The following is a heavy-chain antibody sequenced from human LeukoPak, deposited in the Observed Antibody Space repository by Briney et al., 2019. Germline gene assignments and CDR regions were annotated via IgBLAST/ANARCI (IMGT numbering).Heavy chain of an antibody. D-gene: IGHD6-13*01. CDR2: IYYSGST. Sequence: SETLSLTCTVSGGSISSYYWSWIRQPPGKGLEWIGYIYYSGSTNYNPSLKSRVTISVDTSKNQFSLKLSSVTAADTAVYYCARVGFGARIAAAGTIDYWGQGTLVTVSS. CDR1: GGSISSYY. V-gene: IGHV4-59*08. J-gene: IGHJ4*02. CDR3: ARVGFGARIAAAGTIDY.